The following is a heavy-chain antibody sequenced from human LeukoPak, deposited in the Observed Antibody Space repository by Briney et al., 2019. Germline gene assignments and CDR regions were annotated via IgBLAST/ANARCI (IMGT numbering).Heavy chain of an antibody. CDR2: MNPNSGNT. J-gene: IGHJ6*02. CDR3: ARVRGPQYYYYYYGMDV. Sequence: ASVKVSCKASGYTFTSYDINWVRQATGQGLEWMGWMNPNSGNTGYAQKFQGRVTMTRNTSISTAYMELSSPRSEDTAVYYCARVRGPQYYYYYYGMDVWGQGTTVTVSS. D-gene: IGHD3-10*01. CDR1: GYTFTSYD. V-gene: IGHV1-8*01.